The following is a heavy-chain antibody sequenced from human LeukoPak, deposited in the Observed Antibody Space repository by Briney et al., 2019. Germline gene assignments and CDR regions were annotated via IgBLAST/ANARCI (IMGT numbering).Heavy chain of an antibody. D-gene: IGHD3-16*02. CDR3: ARERSYDYVWGSYRRDAFDI. V-gene: IGHV3-21*01. Sequence: GGSLRLSCAASGFTFSSYSMNWVRQAPGKGLEWVSSISSRSSYIYYADSVKGRFTISRDNAKNSLYLQMNSLRAEDTAVYYCARERSYDYVWGSYRRDAFDIWGQGTMVTVSS. CDR1: GFTFSSYS. J-gene: IGHJ3*02. CDR2: ISSRSSYI.